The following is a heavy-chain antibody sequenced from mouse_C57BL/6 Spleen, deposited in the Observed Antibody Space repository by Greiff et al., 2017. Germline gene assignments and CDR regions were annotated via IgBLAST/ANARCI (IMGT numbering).Heavy chain of an antibody. CDR3: ARRGYGYDGAWFAY. CDR2: IYPGDGDT. CDR1: GYAFSSSW. Sequence: QVQLQQSGPELVKPGASVKISCKASGYAFSSSWMNWVKQRPGKGLEWIGRIYPGDGDTNYNGKFKGKATLTADKSSSTAYMQLSSLTSEDSAVYFCARRGYGYDGAWFAYWGQGTLVTVSA. J-gene: IGHJ3*01. V-gene: IGHV1-82*01. D-gene: IGHD2-2*01.